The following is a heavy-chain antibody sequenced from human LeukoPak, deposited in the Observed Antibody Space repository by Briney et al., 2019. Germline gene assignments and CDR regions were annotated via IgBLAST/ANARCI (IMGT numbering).Heavy chain of an antibody. CDR2: MYYSGST. Sequence: SETLSLTCTVSGDSISSGDYYWSWIRQPPGKGLGWIAYMYYSGSTYYNPSLKSQVTMSADTSKNQLSRKLSSVTAADTAVYYCARPYYYDSRIDPWGQGILVTVSS. J-gene: IGHJ5*02. CDR3: ARPYYYDSRIDP. CDR1: GDSISSGDYY. D-gene: IGHD3-22*01. V-gene: IGHV4-30-4*01.